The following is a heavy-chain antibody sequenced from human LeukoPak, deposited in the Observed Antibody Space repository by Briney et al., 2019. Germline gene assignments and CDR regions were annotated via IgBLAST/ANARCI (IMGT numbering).Heavy chain of an antibody. CDR2: ISYDGSNK. V-gene: IGHV3-30*18. CDR1: GFTFSSYG. CDR3: ANIYGSGVDY. Sequence: PGRSLRLSWAASGFTFSSYGMHWVRQAPGKGLEWVAVISYDGSNKYYADSVKGRFTISRDNSKNTLYLQMNSRRAEDTAVYYCANIYGSGVDYWGQGTLVTVSS. D-gene: IGHD3-10*01. J-gene: IGHJ4*02.